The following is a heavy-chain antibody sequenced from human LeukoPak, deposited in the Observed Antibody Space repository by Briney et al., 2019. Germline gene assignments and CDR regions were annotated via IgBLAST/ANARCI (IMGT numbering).Heavy chain of an antibody. V-gene: IGHV1-69*06. D-gene: IGHD3-3*01. CDR3: ARGRSGYPFDY. J-gene: IGHJ4*02. CDR2: IIPIFGTA. Sequence: SVKVSCKASGGTFSSYAISWVRQAPGQGLEWMGGIIPIFGTANYAQKFQGRVTITADKSTSTAYMELSSLRSDDTAVYYCARGRSGYPFDYWGQGTLVTVSS. CDR1: GGTFSSYA.